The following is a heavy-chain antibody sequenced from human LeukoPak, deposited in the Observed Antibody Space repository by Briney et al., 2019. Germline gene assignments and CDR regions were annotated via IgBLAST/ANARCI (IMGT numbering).Heavy chain of an antibody. CDR2: ISSSSSYI. CDR1: GFTFSSYS. CDR3: AKDSCSGGSCFTYYFDY. D-gene: IGHD2-15*01. V-gene: IGHV3-21*04. J-gene: IGHJ4*02. Sequence: NAGGSLRLSCAASGFTFSSYSMNWVRQAPGKGLEWVSSISSSSSYIYYADSVKGRFTISRDNAKNSLYLQMNSLRAEDMALYYCAKDSCSGGSCFTYYFDYWGQGTLVTVSS.